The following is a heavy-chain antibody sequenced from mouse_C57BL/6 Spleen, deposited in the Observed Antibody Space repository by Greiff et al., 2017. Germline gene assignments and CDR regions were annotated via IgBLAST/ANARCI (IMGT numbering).Heavy chain of an antibody. D-gene: IGHD1-1*01. CDR2: IYPGSGST. J-gene: IGHJ2*01. CDR1: GYTFTSSW. V-gene: IGHV1-55*01. CDR3: ARVGTTVVGYFDY. Sequence: QVQLQQPGAELVKPGASVKMSCKASGYTFTSSWITWVKQRPGQGLEGIGDIYPGSGSTNYNEKFKSKATLTVDTSSSTAYMQLSSLTSEDSAVYYCARVGTTVVGYFDYWGQGTTLTVSS.